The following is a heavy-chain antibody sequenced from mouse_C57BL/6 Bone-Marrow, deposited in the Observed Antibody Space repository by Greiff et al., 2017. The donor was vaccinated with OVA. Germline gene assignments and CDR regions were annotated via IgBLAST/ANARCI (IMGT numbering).Heavy chain of an antibody. V-gene: IGHV14-4*01. CDR1: GFNIKDDY. Sequence: VHVKQSGAELVRPGASVKLSCTASGFNIKDDYMHWVKQRPEQGLEWIGWIDPENGDTEYASKFQGKATITADTSSNTAYLQLSSLTSEDTAVYYCTTTVVARFDYWGQGTTLTVSS. CDR2: IDPENGDT. J-gene: IGHJ2*01. CDR3: TTTVVARFDY. D-gene: IGHD1-1*01.